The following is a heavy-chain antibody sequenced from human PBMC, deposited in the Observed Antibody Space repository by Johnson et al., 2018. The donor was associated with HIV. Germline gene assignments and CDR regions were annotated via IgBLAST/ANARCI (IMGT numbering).Heavy chain of an antibody. D-gene: IGHD1-26*01. CDR1: GFTFSSYG. CDR3: SRVRGGRENAFDI. J-gene: IGHJ3*02. Sequence: QVQLVESGGGVVQPGRSLRLSCAASGFTFSSYGMHWVRQAPGKGLEWVAVIPYDGSNQYYAASVKGRFTISRDNSKNTMALQMNSPRVEETAVYYCSRVRGGRENAFDIWGQGTIVTVSS. V-gene: IGHV3-30*03. CDR2: IPYDGSNQ.